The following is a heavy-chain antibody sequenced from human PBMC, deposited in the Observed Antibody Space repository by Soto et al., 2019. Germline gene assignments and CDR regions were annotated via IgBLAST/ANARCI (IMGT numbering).Heavy chain of an antibody. CDR3: ARDRNNYGSGYFDY. CDR2: IYSGGST. D-gene: IGHD3-10*01. CDR1: GFTVSSNY. Sequence: LRLSCAASGFTVSSNYMGWVRQAPGKGLEWVSVIYSGGSTYYADSVKGRFTISRDNSKNTLYLQVNSLRAEDTAVYYCARDRNNYGSGYFDYWGQGTPVTVSS. V-gene: IGHV3-53*01. J-gene: IGHJ4*02.